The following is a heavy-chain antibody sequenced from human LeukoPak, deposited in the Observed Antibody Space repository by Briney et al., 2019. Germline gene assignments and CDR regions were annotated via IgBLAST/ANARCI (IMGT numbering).Heavy chain of an antibody. Sequence: ASVKVSCKASGYTFTGYYMHWVRQAPGQGLEWMGWINPNSGGTNFAQKFQGRVTMTRDTSISTAYMELTSLRSDDTAVYYCARTTEGYCRGRSCYSYYYYMDVCGKGTTVTVSS. CDR2: INPNSGGT. J-gene: IGHJ6*03. V-gene: IGHV1-2*02. CDR3: ARTTEGYCRGRSCYSYYYYMDV. CDR1: GYTFTGYY. D-gene: IGHD2-15*01.